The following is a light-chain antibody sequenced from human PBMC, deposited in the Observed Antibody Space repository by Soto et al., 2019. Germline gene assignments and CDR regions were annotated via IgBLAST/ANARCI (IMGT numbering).Light chain of an antibody. Sequence: IHMTQSASTLSGSVGDRVTITCRASQTISSWLAWYQQKKGKAPKLLIYKASTLKSGVPSRFSGSGYGTEFTLTISSLQTDDFATYYCQHYNSYSEAFGQGTKVDIK. J-gene: IGKJ1*01. CDR2: KAS. CDR1: QTISSW. V-gene: IGKV1-5*03. CDR3: QHYNSYSEA.